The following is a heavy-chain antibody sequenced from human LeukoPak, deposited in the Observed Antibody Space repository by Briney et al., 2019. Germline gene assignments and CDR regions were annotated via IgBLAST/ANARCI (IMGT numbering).Heavy chain of an antibody. CDR1: GGSITSSGHS. D-gene: IGHD3-10*01. CDR2: IYYTGRT. J-gene: IGHJ5*02. V-gene: IGHV4-39*07. CDR3: ARKIRVDRYYGSGSYYNPPRWFDP. Sequence: PSETLSLTCTVSGGSITSSGHSWGWIRQPPGKGLEWTGTIYYTGRTYYNPSLKSRVTISVDTSKNQFSLKLSSVTAADTAVYYCARKIRVDRYYGSGSYYNPPRWFDPWGQGTLVTVSS.